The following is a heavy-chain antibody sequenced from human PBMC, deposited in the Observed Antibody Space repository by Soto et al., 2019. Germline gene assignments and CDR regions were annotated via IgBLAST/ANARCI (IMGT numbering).Heavy chain of an antibody. Sequence: SETLSLTCTVSGGSISSYYWSWIRQPPGKGLEWIGYIYYSGSTNYNPSLKSRVTISVDTSKNQFSLKLSSVTAADTAVYYCARAVAVAGTFSFDIWGQGTMVTVSS. CDR3: ARAVAVAGTFSFDI. V-gene: IGHV4-59*01. CDR1: GGSISSYY. J-gene: IGHJ3*02. CDR2: IYYSGST. D-gene: IGHD6-19*01.